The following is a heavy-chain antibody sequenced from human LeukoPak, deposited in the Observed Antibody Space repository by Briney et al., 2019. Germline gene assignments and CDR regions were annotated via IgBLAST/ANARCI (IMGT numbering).Heavy chain of an antibody. CDR3: ARDPSDLLWFGELFVWFDP. V-gene: IGHV1-3*01. CDR2: INAGNGNT. CDR1: GYTFTSYA. J-gene: IGHJ5*02. Sequence: ASVKASCKASGYTFTSYAMHWVRQAPGQRLEWMGWINAGNGNTKYSQKFQGRVTITRDTSASTAYMELSSLRSEDTAVYYCARDPSDLLWFGELFVWFDPWGQGTLVTVSS. D-gene: IGHD3-10*01.